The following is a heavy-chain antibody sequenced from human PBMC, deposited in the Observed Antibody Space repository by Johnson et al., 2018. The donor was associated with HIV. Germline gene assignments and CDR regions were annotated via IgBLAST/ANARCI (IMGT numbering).Heavy chain of an antibody. V-gene: IGHV3-11*04. Sequence: VQVVESGGGLVKPGGSLRLSCTASGFIFSDYSMHWIRQAPGKGLEWISFISSGGGTTSYSDSVKGRFHISRDNGKKSLYLQMDSLRTEDTAVSYCANDWGGAFYGEGAFDTWGQGTMVTVCS. CDR2: ISSGGGTT. D-gene: IGHD2-21*02. CDR1: GFIFSDYS. J-gene: IGHJ3*02. CDR3: ANDWGGAFYGEGAFDT.